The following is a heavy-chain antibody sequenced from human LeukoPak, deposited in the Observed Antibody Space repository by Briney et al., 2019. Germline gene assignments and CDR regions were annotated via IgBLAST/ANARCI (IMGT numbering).Heavy chain of an antibody. CDR3: ARGFQNGPFDC. Sequence: GGSLRLSCEASGFTFDDYGMSWVRQPPGKGLEWVSGISRNGGSTGYADSVKGRFTISRDNAKNSHFLQMNSLRVEDTAFYYCARGFQNGPFDCWGQGTLVTVSS. V-gene: IGHV3-20*04. CDR1: GFTFDDYG. D-gene: IGHD2-8*01. CDR2: ISRNGGST. J-gene: IGHJ4*02.